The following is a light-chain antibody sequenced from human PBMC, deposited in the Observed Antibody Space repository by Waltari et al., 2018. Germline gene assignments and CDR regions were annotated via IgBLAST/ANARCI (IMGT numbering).Light chain of an antibody. J-gene: IGLJ2*01. CDR3: SSYTNRNTLI. Sequence: QSALTQPASVSGSPGQSITISCTGTSSDVGGYNHVSWYQQDPGKVPKLIIYDVSERPLGVSDRFSSSKSGNTASLTIFGVQAEDETDYYCSSYTNRNTLIFGGGTKLTVL. CDR1: SSDVGGYNH. V-gene: IGLV2-14*01. CDR2: DVS.